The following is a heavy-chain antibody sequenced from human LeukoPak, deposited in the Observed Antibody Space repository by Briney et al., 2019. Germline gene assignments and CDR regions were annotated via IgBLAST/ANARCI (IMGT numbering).Heavy chain of an antibody. CDR3: ARDGSYYGFDY. CDR1: GDSISSYY. CDR2: IYYSGST. D-gene: IGHD1-26*01. V-gene: IGHV4-39*07. Sequence: PSETLSLTCTVSGDSISSYYWSWIRQPPGKGLEWIGSIYYSGSTYYNPSLKSRVTISVDTSKNQFSLKLSSVTAADTAVYYCARDGSYYGFDYWGQGTLVTVSS. J-gene: IGHJ4*02.